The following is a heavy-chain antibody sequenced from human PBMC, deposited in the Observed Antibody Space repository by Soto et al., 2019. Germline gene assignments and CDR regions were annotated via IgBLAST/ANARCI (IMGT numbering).Heavy chain of an antibody. CDR1: GYTFSTYA. CDR2: ISYDGRQK. J-gene: IGHJ4*02. V-gene: IGHV3-30*04. CDR3: ARDMDSGSWHFPRIDY. Sequence: QVQLVESGGGVVQPGRSLRLSCAASGYTFSTYAMHWVRQAPGKGLDLVAVISYDGRQKYNAESVKGRFIISRDNSENTLYLQMNSLRAEDTAVYYCARDMDSGSWHFPRIDYCGQGPAVTVSA. D-gene: IGHD5-12*01.